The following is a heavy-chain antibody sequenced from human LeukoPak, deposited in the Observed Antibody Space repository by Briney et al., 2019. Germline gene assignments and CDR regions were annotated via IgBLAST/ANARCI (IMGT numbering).Heavy chain of an antibody. CDR1: GRSISSSSYY. CDR3: ARHIRVSAGLVPYDSSGYYSDY. Sequence: PSETLSLTCTVSGRSISSSSYYWRWIRQPPGKGLEWIGSIYYSGSTYYNPSLKSRLTISVDTSKNQFSLKLSSVTAADTAVYYCARHIRVSAGLVPYDSSGYYSDYWGQGTLVTVS. CDR2: IYYSGST. D-gene: IGHD3-22*01. J-gene: IGHJ4*02. V-gene: IGHV4-39*01.